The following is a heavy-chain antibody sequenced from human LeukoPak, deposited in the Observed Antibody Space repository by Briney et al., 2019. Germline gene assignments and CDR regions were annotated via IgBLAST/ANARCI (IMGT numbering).Heavy chain of an antibody. D-gene: IGHD3-10*01. V-gene: IGHV4-38-2*02. Sequence: SETQSLTCTVSGYSISSGYYWGWIRQPPGKGLEWIGSIYHSGSTYYNPSLKSRVTISVDTSKNQFSLKLSSVTAADTAVYYCARWGFGEWFDPWGQGTLVTVSS. CDR3: ARWGFGEWFDP. CDR1: GYSISSGYY. CDR2: IYHSGST. J-gene: IGHJ5*02.